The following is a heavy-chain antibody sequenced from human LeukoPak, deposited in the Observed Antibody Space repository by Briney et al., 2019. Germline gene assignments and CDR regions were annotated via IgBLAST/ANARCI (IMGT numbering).Heavy chain of an antibody. J-gene: IGHJ4*02. Sequence: PVGSLRLSCAASGVTFSSFAMNWFRQAPGKELESVAYISGTSGSISYADSVKGRFSIASATAKNSLYMQMTSLRAEDTAVYYCASDEPGGRATTNDYWGQGPLVTVSS. V-gene: IGHV3-48*01. CDR3: ASDEPGGRATTNDY. D-gene: IGHD1-26*01. CDR2: ISGTSGSI. CDR1: GVTFSSFA.